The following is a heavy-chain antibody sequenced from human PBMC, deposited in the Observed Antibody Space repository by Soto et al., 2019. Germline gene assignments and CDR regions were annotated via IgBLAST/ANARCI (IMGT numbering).Heavy chain of an antibody. Sequence: GGSLRLSCAASGFTFSNAWMSWVRQAPGKGLEWVGRIKSKTDGGTTDYAAPVKGRFTISREDSKNTLYLQMNSLKTEDTAVYYCTTVTVPPGDYVSRDDAFDIWGQGTMVTVSS. CDR1: GFTFSNAW. V-gene: IGHV3-15*01. CDR2: IKSKTDGGTT. CDR3: TTVTVPPGDYVSRDDAFDI. J-gene: IGHJ3*02. D-gene: IGHD4-17*01.